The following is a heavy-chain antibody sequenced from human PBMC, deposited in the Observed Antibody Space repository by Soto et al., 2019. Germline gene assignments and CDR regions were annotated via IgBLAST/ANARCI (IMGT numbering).Heavy chain of an antibody. CDR2: IYYSGST. CDR3: ARNPYSSSWLSHYYFDY. Sequence: ETLSLTCTVSGGSISSYYWSWIRQPPGKGLEWIGYIYYSGSTNYNPSLKSRVTISVDTSKNQFSLKLSSVTAADTAVYYCARNPYSSSWLSHYYFDYWGQGTLVTVSS. D-gene: IGHD6-13*01. V-gene: IGHV4-59*01. J-gene: IGHJ4*02. CDR1: GGSISSYY.